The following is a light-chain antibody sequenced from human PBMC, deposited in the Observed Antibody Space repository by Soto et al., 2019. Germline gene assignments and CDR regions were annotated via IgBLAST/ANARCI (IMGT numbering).Light chain of an antibody. CDR3: AAWDDSLNGYV. CDR1: NSNIGSNT. CDR2: TTN. V-gene: IGLV1-44*01. Sequence: QSVLTQPPSASGTPGQRVSFSCSGSNSNIGSNTVNWYLQLPGTAPKLLIYTTNQRPSGVPDRFSGSKSGTSASLAISGLQSEDAADYYCAAWDDSLNGYVFGTGTKVTVL. J-gene: IGLJ1*01.